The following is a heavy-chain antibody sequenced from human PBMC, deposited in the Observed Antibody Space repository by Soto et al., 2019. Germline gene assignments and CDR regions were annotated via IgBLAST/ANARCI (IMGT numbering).Heavy chain of an antibody. CDR1: GDSISSDGYY. CDR3: ASEAAGERMHV. V-gene: IGHV4-31*01. D-gene: IGHD2-8*02. J-gene: IGHJ6*02. CDR2: IYHRGNN. Sequence: QVQLQESGPGLVKPSQTLSLTCTVSGDSISSDGYYWSWIRQHPGKGLEWIGYIYHRGNNYYNPSLKRTLPISADTCRCEGSVKMSSLTATVPAVYDCASEAAGERMHVWGQGPRVTAS.